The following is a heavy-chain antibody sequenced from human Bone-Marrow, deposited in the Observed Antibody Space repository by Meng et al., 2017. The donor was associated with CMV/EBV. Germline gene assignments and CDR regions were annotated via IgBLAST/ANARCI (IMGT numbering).Heavy chain of an antibody. CDR3: ARLLRFLRDWFYP. CDR2: INHSGST. V-gene: IGHV4-34*01. D-gene: IGHD3-3*01. Sequence: SETLSLTCAVYGGSFSGYYWSWIRQPPGKGLEWIGEINHSGSTNYNPSLKSRVTISVDTSKNQFSLKLSSVTAADTAVYYCARLLRFLRDWFYPWGQGTLVTVSS. J-gene: IGHJ5*02. CDR1: GGSFSGYY.